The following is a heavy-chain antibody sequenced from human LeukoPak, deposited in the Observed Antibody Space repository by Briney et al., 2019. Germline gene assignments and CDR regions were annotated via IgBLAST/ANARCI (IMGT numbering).Heavy chain of an antibody. J-gene: IGHJ5*02. V-gene: IGHV1-2*02. CDR1: GYTFTGYY. Sequence: ASVKVSCKASGYTFTGYYMHWVRQAPGQGLEWMGWINPNSGGTNYAQKFQGRVTMTRDTPIGTAYMELSRLRSDDTAVYYCARVEGYYDFWSGYYRDNWFDPWGQGTLVTVSS. CDR2: INPNSGGT. CDR3: ARVEGYYDFWSGYYRDNWFDP. D-gene: IGHD3-3*01.